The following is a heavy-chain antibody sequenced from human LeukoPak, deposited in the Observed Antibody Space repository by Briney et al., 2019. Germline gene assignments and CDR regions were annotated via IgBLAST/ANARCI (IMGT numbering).Heavy chain of an antibody. D-gene: IGHD2/OR15-2a*01. CDR1: GFTFSKYW. V-gene: IGHV3-7*01. J-gene: IGHJ4*02. Sequence: GGSLRLSCEASGFTFSKYWMSWVRQAPGKGLEWVANIKQDGSEKYYVASVKGRFTISRDNAKNSLYLQMNSLRAEDTAVYYCVRDVIRRGQGTLVTVSS. CDR3: VRDVIR. CDR2: IKQDGSEK.